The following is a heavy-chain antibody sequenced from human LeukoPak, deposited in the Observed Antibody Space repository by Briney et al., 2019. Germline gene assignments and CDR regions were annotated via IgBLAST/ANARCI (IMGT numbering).Heavy chain of an antibody. J-gene: IGHJ4*02. CDR3: ARDHCSPGTCLGGH. CDR2: IIPSLDVA. D-gene: IGHD2-15*01. V-gene: IGHV1-69*04. CDR1: GDNFIPYT. Sequence: SVNVSCKASGDNFIPYTFSWVRQASGQGLEWIGRIIPSLDVANYAHKFQGRVTLSVDRDTATTYMEVTSLRSEDTAIYYCARDHCSPGTCLGGHWGQGTLVTVSS.